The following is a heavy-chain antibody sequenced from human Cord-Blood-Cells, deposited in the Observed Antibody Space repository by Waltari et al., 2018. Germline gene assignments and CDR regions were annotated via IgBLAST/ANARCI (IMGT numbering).Heavy chain of an antibody. Sequence: QVQLVQSGAEVTKPGASVKVSCKASGYTFTSSGISWVPPAPGQGLEWMGWISAYNGNTNYAQKLQGRVTMTTDTSTSTAYMELRSLRSDDTAVYYCAREGLSYYDYIWGSYRPFDYWGQGTLVTVSS. V-gene: IGHV1-18*01. CDR1: GYTFTSSG. CDR3: AREGLSYYDYIWGSYRPFDY. J-gene: IGHJ4*02. D-gene: IGHD3-16*02. CDR2: ISAYNGNT.